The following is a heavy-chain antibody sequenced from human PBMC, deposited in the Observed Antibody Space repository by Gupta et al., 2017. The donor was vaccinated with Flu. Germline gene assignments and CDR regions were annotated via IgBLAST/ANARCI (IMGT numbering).Heavy chain of an antibody. D-gene: IGHD2/OR15-2a*01. J-gene: IGHJ6*02. CDR3: ARTVKYYDMNV. Sequence: EVQLVESGGGLVQPGGSLRLSCTGSGFSFNDHYMDWVRQAPGKGLEWVARIRRKEDGFTTSYAASVTGRFTLSRDESTNSGYLQMNSLKTEDTAVYYWARTVKYYDMNVWGQGITVTVSS. CDR2: IRRKEDGFTT. V-gene: IGHV3-72*01. CDR1: GFSFNDHY.